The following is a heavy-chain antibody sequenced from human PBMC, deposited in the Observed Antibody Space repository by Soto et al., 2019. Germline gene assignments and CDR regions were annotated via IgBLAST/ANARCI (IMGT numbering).Heavy chain of an antibody. CDR1: GYSISSGGYY. V-gene: IGHV4-31*03. CDR2: IYYSGTT. CDR3: GRTSKPESSVDY. J-gene: IGHJ4*02. D-gene: IGHD3-22*01. Sequence: SETLSLTCTVSGYSISSGGYYWSWIRQHPGAGLEWIGYIYYSGTTYYNPSLKSRVTLSADTSRNQFSLNLRSVTAADTAVYYCGRTSKPESSVDYWGQGTLVTVSS.